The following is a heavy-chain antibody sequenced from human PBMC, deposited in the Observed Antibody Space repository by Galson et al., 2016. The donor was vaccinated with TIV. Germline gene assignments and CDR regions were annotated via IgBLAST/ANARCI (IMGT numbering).Heavy chain of an antibody. V-gene: IGHV1-2*02. Sequence: SVKVSCKASGYPFAGQYLHWVRQAPGQGLEWMGWINPNGGDTNYAQKFQNRVTMTRDTSISTAYMELSSLRSDDTAVYYCARVLMTSVTTPFDFWGQGTLVTVSS. CDR3: ARVLMTSVTTPFDF. D-gene: IGHD4-17*01. J-gene: IGHJ4*01. CDR2: INPNGGDT. CDR1: GYPFAGQY.